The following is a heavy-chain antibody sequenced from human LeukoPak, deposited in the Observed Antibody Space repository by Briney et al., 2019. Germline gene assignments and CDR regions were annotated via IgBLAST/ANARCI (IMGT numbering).Heavy chain of an antibody. CDR2: IYYSGST. V-gene: IGHV4-39*07. D-gene: IGHD3-10*02. Sequence: SETQSLTCTVSGGSISSSSYYWGWIRQPPGKGLEWIGSIYYSGSTNYNPSLKSRVTISVDTSKNQFSLKLSSVTAADTAVYYCVRVMLGTPNWFDPWGQGTLVTVSS. CDR3: VRVMLGTPNWFDP. J-gene: IGHJ5*02. CDR1: GGSISSSSYY.